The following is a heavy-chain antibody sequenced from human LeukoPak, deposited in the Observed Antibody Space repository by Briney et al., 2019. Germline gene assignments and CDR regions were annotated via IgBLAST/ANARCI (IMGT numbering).Heavy chain of an antibody. D-gene: IGHD7-27*01. J-gene: IGHJ6*03. Sequence: SETLSLTCTVSGGSISSYYWSWIRQPPGKGLEWIGYIYTSGSTNYNPSLKSRVTISVDTSKNQFSLKLSSVTAADTAVYYCAILTGDLDYYYYYMDVWGKGTTVTVSS. V-gene: IGHV4-4*09. CDR1: GGSISSYY. CDR2: IYTSGST. CDR3: AILTGDLDYYYYYMDV.